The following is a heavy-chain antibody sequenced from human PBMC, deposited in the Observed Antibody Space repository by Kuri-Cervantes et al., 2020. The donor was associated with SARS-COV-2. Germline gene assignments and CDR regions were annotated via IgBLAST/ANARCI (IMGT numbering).Heavy chain of an antibody. CDR1: GGSFSGYY. CDR3: ARHGYGERAFFDY. V-gene: IGHV4-34*01. CDR2: INHSGST. J-gene: IGHJ4*02. Sequence: SETLSLTCAVYGGSFSGYYWSWIRQPPGKGLEWIGEINHSGSTNYNPSLKSRVTISVDTSKDQFSLKLSSVTAADTSVYYCARHGYGERAFFDYWDQGILVTVSS. D-gene: IGHD4-17*01.